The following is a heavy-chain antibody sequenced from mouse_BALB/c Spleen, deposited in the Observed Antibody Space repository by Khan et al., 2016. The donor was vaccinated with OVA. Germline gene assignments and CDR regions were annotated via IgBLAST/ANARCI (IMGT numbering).Heavy chain of an antibody. J-gene: IGHJ3*01. D-gene: IGHD2-1*01. CDR2: INPSNDYT. Sequence: QVQLQQSGAELARPGASVKMSCKASGYTFTSYTMHWVKQRPGQGLEWIGYINPSNDYTNYNQKFKDKATLTADKSSSTAYMQLSSLTSEDSAVYYCTRYGHYYGNYGAWFAYWGQGTLVTVSA. CDR3: TRYGHYYGNYGAWFAY. CDR1: GYTFTSYT. V-gene: IGHV1-4*01.